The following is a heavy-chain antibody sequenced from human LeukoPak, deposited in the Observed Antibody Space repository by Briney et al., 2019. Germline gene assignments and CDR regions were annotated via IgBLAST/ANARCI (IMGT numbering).Heavy chain of an antibody. CDR2: ISWNSVTI. J-gene: IGHJ4*02. D-gene: IGHD5-18*01. CDR1: GFAFDDYG. V-gene: IGHV3-9*01. Sequence: GGSLRLSCVASGFAFDDYGMHWVRQAPGKGLEWVSVISWNSVTIGYADSVKGRFTISRDNAKNSLYLQMNSLRAEDTALYYCAKDPDGYSYGYYYFDYWGQGTLVTVSS. CDR3: AKDPDGYSYGYYYFDY.